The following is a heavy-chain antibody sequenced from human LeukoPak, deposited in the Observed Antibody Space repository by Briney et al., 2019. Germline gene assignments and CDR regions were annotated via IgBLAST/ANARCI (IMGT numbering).Heavy chain of an antibody. J-gene: IGHJ4*02. D-gene: IGHD6-19*01. CDR2: INHSGST. CDR3: ARSLAGIAVAGTVWDY. Sequence: PSETLSLTCAVYGGSFSGYYWSWIRQPPGKGLGWIGEINHSGSTNYNPSLKSRVTISVDTSKNQFSLKLSSVTTADTAVYYCARSLAGIAVAGTVWDYWGQGTLVTVSS. V-gene: IGHV4-34*01. CDR1: GGSFSGYY.